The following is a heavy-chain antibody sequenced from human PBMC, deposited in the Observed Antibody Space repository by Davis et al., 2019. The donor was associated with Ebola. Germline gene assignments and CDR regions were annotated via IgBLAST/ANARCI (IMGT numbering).Heavy chain of an antibody. CDR1: GFTFISFS. V-gene: IGHV3-21*04. Sequence: GESLKISCTASGFTFISFSLNWVRQAPGKGLEWVSSISSSSSYIYYADSVKGRFTISRDNAKNSLYLQMNSLRAEDTAVYYCAKETAAIPTRTDYWGQGTLVTVS. CDR3: AKETAAIPTRTDY. D-gene: IGHD2-2*01. CDR2: ISSSSSYI. J-gene: IGHJ4*02.